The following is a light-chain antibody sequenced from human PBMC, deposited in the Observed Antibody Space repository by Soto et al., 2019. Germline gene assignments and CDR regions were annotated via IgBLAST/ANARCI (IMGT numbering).Light chain of an antibody. CDR3: QQYYDWPPVT. CDR2: GAS. CDR1: QSVADN. V-gene: IGKV3-15*01. J-gene: IGKJ5*01. Sequence: EIVMTQSPATLSVSPGERATLSCRASQSVADNLAWYQQKPGQAPRLLIYGASTRATGIPARFGGSGSGTEFTLTISSLQSGDFAVYYCQQYYDWPPVTFGQGTRLEI.